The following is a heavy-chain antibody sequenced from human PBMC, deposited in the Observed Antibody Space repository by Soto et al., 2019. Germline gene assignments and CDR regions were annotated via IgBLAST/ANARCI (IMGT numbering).Heavy chain of an antibody. Sequence: QVQLVQSGAEVKKPGSSVKVSCKASGDTFTIFAISWVRQAPGQGLEWMGGVIPTIGTTNHAQRFPCRITITGDESTVTAYMELSSLKSEDKSVYYCARDLGSGYDPGYYWGQGTLVTVSS. V-gene: IGHV1-69*12. CDR2: VIPTIGTT. J-gene: IGHJ4*02. D-gene: IGHD5-12*01. CDR1: GDTFTIFA. CDR3: ARDLGSGYDPGYY.